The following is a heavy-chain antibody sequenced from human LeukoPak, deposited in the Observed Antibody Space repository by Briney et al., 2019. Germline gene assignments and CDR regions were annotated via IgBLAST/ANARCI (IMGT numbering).Heavy chain of an antibody. D-gene: IGHD4-23*01. CDR3: ARGYGDNSGAFDI. V-gene: IGHV4-59*12. CDR1: GGSISTYY. CDR2: LYYSGST. J-gene: IGHJ3*02. Sequence: SETLSLTCTVSGGSISTYYWSWSRQPPGEGLEWSGYLYYSGSTNYNPSLKSRVTISLDRSKNQFSLKVSSVTAADTAVYFCARGYGDNSGAFDIWGQGTLVTVSS.